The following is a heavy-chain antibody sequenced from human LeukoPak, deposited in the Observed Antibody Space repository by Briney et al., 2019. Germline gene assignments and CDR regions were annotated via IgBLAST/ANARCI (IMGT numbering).Heavy chain of an antibody. Sequence: GGSRRLSCAASGFTFSSYGMHWVRQAPGKGLEWVAVISYDGSNKYYADSVKGRFTISRDNAKNSLYLQMNSLRAEDTALYYCSGGYYNYMDVWGKGTTVTISS. V-gene: IGHV3-30*03. J-gene: IGHJ6*03. CDR3: SGGYYNYMDV. CDR2: ISYDGSNK. D-gene: IGHD2-15*01. CDR1: GFTFSSYG.